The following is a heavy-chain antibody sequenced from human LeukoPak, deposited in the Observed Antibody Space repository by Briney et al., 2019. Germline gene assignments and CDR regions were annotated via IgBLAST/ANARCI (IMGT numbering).Heavy chain of an antibody. Sequence: GGSLRLSCAASGFTFSDYYMSWIRQAPGKGLEWVSYISSSGSTIYYADSVKGRFTISRDNSKNTLYLQMNSLRAEDTAVYYCARGRKVSLRNWFDPWGQGTLVTVSS. D-gene: IGHD5-12*01. V-gene: IGHV3-11*04. CDR2: ISSSGSTI. J-gene: IGHJ5*02. CDR3: ARGRKVSLRNWFDP. CDR1: GFTFSDYY.